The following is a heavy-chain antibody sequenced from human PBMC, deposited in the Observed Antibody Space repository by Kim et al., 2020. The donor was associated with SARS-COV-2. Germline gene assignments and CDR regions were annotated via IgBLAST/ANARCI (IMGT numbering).Heavy chain of an antibody. Sequence: GGSLRLSCAASGFTFSSYSMNWVRQAPGKGLEWVSSISSSSSYIYYADSVKGRFTISRDNAKNSLYLQMNSLRAEDTAVYYCARDLMNLIRPAFDIWGQGTMVTVSS. V-gene: IGHV3-21*01. CDR2: ISSSSSYI. CDR1: GFTFSSYS. CDR3: ARDLMNLIRPAFDI. J-gene: IGHJ3*02. D-gene: IGHD2-8*01.